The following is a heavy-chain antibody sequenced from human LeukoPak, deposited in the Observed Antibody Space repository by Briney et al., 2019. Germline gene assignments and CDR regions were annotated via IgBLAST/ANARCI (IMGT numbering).Heavy chain of an antibody. CDR1: GGTFSSYA. CDR2: IIPILGIA. D-gene: IGHD2-8*01. Sequence: SVKVSCKASGGTFSSYAISWVRQAPGQGLEWMGRIIPILGIANYAQKFQGRVTMTRDTSTSTVYMELSSLRSEDTAVYYCARAYCTNGVCYFSDTYYYYYGMDVWGQGTTVTVSS. CDR3: ARAYCTNGVCYFSDTYYYYYGMDV. V-gene: IGHV1-69*04. J-gene: IGHJ6*02.